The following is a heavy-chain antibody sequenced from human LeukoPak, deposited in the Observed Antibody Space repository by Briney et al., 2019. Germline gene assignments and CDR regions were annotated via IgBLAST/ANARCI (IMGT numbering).Heavy chain of an antibody. CDR3: AGRGIAVADYPY. J-gene: IGHJ4*02. V-gene: IGHV4-59*08. CDR2: IYYSVST. D-gene: IGHD6-19*01. Sequence: SETLSLTCTVSGGSISSYYWSWIRQPPGKGLEWIGYIYYSVSTNYNPSLKSRVTISVDTSKNQFSLKLSSVTAADTAVYYCAGRGIAVADYPYWGQGTLVTVSS. CDR1: GGSISSYY.